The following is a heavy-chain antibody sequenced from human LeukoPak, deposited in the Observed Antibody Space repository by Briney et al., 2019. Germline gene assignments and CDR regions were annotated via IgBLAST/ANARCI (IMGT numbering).Heavy chain of an antibody. V-gene: IGHV4-4*07. CDR1: GGSFSGYY. J-gene: IGHJ5*02. Sequence: PSETLSLTCAVYGGSFSGYYWSWIRQPARKALEWIGRIYVTGSTTYNPSLESRVTMSLDTSKNHFSLKLRSVTAADTAVYYCARDSGTTGEVKFDPWGQGTLVTVSS. D-gene: IGHD1-7*01. CDR2: IYVTGST. CDR3: ARDSGTTGEVKFDP.